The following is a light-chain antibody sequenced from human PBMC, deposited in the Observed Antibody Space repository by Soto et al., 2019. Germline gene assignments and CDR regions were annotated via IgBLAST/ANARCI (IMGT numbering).Light chain of an antibody. V-gene: IGKV3-20*01. Sequence: EIVLTQSPGTLSLSPGERATLSCRASQSVSSNYLAWYQQQPSPAPRLLIYGASYRAGGTPDWFSGSVCATDFILTISLLEPEDFAVYYCQQYGSSGTFGQGTKVDIK. CDR2: GAS. CDR1: QSVSSNY. J-gene: IGKJ1*01. CDR3: QQYGSSGT.